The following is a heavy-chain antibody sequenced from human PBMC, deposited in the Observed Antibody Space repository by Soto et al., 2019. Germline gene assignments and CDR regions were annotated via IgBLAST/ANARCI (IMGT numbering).Heavy chain of an antibody. CDR3: ARIAASGRGWDV. CDR1: GFTFSSYW. CDR2: IKQDGSEE. J-gene: IGHJ6*02. V-gene: IGHV3-7*01. Sequence: EVQLVESGGGLVRPGGSLRLSCVDSGFTFSSYWMSWVRQAPVKGLEWVGNIKQDGSEENYVDSVKGRFTISRDNAKNSMDLQMNSLRVEDTAVYYCARIAASGRGWDVWGQGTTVVVSS. D-gene: IGHD6-13*01.